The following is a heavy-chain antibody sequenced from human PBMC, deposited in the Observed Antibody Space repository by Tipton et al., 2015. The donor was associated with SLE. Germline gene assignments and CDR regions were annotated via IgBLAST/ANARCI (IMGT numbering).Heavy chain of an antibody. D-gene: IGHD2-2*01. Sequence: GLVKPSETLSLTCTVSGYSISSGYYWGWIRQPPGKGLEWIGSIYHSGSTYYNPSLKSRVTISVDTSKNQFSLKLSSVTAADTAVYYCARDRGQYIVVVPAAPDAFDIWGQGTMVTVSS. V-gene: IGHV4-38-2*02. CDR2: IYHSGST. CDR3: ARDRGQYIVVVPAAPDAFDI. CDR1: GYSISSGYY. J-gene: IGHJ3*02.